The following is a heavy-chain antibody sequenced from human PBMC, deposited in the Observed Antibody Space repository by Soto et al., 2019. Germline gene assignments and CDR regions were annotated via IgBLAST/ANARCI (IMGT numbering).Heavy chain of an antibody. CDR3: ARGRYSWGEIVVVTGPYYYYYRMDV. CDR2: TYYRSKWYN. Sequence: SPTVSLTCALSGESVSSNSSAWNWIRKSPSRGLEWLGRTYYRSKWYNDYAVSVKSRITINPDTSKNQFSLQLNSVTPEDTAVYCCARGRYSWGEIVVVTGPYYYYYRMDVWGQGTTGTVYS. V-gene: IGHV6-1*01. D-gene: IGHD3-22*01. J-gene: IGHJ6*01. CDR1: GESVSSNSSA.